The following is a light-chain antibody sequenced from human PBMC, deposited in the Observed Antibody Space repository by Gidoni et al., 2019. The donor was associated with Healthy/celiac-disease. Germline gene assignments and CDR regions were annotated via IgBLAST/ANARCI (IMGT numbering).Light chain of an antibody. Sequence: EIVMTQSPATLSVSPGERATLSCRASQGVSSNLAWYQQKPGQAPRLLTYGASTRATGIPARFSGSGSGTEFTLTISSLQSEDFAVYYCQQYNNWPWAFGQGTKVEIK. CDR2: GAS. CDR3: QQYNNWPWA. CDR1: QGVSSN. J-gene: IGKJ1*01. V-gene: IGKV3-15*01.